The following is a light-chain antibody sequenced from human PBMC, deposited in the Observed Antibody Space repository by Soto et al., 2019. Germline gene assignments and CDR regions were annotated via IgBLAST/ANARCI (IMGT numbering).Light chain of an antibody. V-gene: IGKV1-39*01. CDR1: QTIGNS. J-gene: IGKJ2*01. Sequence: DIQMTQSPSSLSASVGDRISITCRSFQTIGNSLNWYQQKPGRAPQLLIFAASSLHSGVPPRFSGGGSGTHFTLTITTTQPEDAAIYYCQQSSSVHYPVRQGTKVDIX. CDR3: QQSSSVHYP. CDR2: AAS.